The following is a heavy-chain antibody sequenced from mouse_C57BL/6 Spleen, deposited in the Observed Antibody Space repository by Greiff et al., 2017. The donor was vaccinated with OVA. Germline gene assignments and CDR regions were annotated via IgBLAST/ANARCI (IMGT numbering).Heavy chain of an antibody. CDR3: ARDGSSYDYAMDY. D-gene: IGHD1-1*01. J-gene: IGHJ4*01. Sequence: EVQLQQSGAELVRPGASVKLSCTASGFNIKDDYMHWVKQRPEQGLEWIGWIDPENGDTEYASKFQGKATITADTSSNTAYLQLSSLTSEDSAVYYCARDGSSYDYAMDYWGQGTSVTVSS. CDR1: GFNIKDDY. CDR2: IDPENGDT. V-gene: IGHV14-4*01.